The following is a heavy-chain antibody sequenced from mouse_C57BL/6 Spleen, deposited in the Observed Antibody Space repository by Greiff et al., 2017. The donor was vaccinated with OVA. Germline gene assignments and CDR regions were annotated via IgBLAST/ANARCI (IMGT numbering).Heavy chain of an antibody. V-gene: IGHV1-50*01. J-gene: IGHJ3*01. CDR2: IDPYDSYT. CDR3: ARGRDYDGYYRAWFAY. D-gene: IGHD2-3*01. Sequence: QVQLQQPGAELVKPGASVKLSCKASGYTFTSYWMQWVKQRPGQGLEWIGQIDPYDSYTNYNQKFKGKATLTVDTSSSTAYMQLSSLTSGDSAVYYCARGRDYDGYYRAWFAYWGQGTLVTVSA. CDR1: GYTFTSYW.